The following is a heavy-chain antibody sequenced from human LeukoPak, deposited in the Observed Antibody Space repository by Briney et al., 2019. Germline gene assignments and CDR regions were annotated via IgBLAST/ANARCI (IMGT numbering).Heavy chain of an antibody. CDR2: ISDTGGST. D-gene: IGHD5-24*01. J-gene: IGHJ4*02. V-gene: IGHV3-23*01. Sequence: GGTLRLSCAASGFTFSSHGMNWVRQAPGKGLEWVSAISDTGGSTYYADSVKGRFAISRDNPKNTLYLQMNSLRAEDTAVYYCAKVGGYNLPIDYWGQGTLVTVSS. CDR1: GFTFSSHG. CDR3: AKVGGYNLPIDY.